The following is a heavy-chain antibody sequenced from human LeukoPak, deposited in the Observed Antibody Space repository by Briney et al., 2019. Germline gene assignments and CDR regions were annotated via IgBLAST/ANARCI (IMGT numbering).Heavy chain of an antibody. J-gene: IGHJ4*02. D-gene: IGHD1-1*01. CDR1: GFTVSSNY. CDR3: AKGEDWNLPYYFDS. Sequence: GGSLRLSCAASGFTVSSNYMSWVRQAPGKGLEWVSVIYSGGSTYYADSVKGRFTISRDNSKNTLYLQMNSLRAEDTAVYNCAKGEDWNLPYYFDSWGQGTLVTVSS. V-gene: IGHV3-53*05. CDR2: IYSGGST.